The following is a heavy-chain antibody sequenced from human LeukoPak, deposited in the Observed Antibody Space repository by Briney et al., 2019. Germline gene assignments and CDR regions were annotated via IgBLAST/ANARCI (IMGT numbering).Heavy chain of an antibody. CDR2: ISYDGSNK. CDR3: ARDSIAAAGYSFGY. J-gene: IGHJ4*02. Sequence: GGSLRLSCAASGFTFSSYAMHWVRQAPGKGLEWVAVISYDGSNKYYADSVKGRFTISRDNSKNTLYLQMNSLRAEDTAVYYCARDSIAAAGYSFGYWGQGTLVTVSS. D-gene: IGHD6-13*01. CDR1: GFTFSSYA. V-gene: IGHV3-30-3*01.